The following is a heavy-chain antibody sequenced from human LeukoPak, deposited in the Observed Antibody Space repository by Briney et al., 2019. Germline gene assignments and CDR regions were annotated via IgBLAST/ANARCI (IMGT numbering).Heavy chain of an antibody. D-gene: IGHD4-17*01. CDR1: GYTFTSYY. V-gene: IGHV1-46*01. CDR3: ASQRLRRDWFDP. J-gene: IGHJ5*02. Sequence: ASVKVSCKASGYTFTSYYMHWVRRAPGQGLEWMGIINPSGGSTSYAQKFQGRVTMTRDTSTSTVYMELSSLRSEDTAVYYCASQRLRRDWFDPWGQGTLVTVSS. CDR2: INPSGGST.